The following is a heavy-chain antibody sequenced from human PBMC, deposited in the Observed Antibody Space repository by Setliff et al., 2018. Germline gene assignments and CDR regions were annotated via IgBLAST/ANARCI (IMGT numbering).Heavy chain of an antibody. CDR3: ARRTEYYNFWSGYYDY. CDR1: GGSISSSNW. CDR2: IYHSGST. V-gene: IGHV4-4*02. J-gene: IGHJ4*02. D-gene: IGHD3-3*01. Sequence: SETLSLTCAVSGGSISSSNWWSWVRQPPGKGLEWIGEIYHSGSTNYNPSLKSRVTISVDKSKNQFSLKLSSVTAADTAVYYCARRTEYYNFWSGYYDYWGQGTLVTVSS.